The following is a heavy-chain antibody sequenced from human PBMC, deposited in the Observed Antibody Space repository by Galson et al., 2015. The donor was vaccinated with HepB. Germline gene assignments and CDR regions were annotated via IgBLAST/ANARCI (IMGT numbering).Heavy chain of an antibody. J-gene: IGHJ4*02. D-gene: IGHD3-9*01. CDR1: GYTLTELS. Sequence: SVKVSCKVSGYTLTELSMHWVRQAPGKGLEWMGGFDPEDGETIYAQKFQGRVTMTEDTSTDTAYMELSSLRSEDTAVYYCATAPLRYFDWLLPFDYWGQGTLVTVSS. CDR2: FDPEDGET. CDR3: ATAPLRYFDWLLPFDY. V-gene: IGHV1-24*01.